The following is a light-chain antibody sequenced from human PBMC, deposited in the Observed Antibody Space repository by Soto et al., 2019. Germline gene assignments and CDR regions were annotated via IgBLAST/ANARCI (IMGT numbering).Light chain of an antibody. CDR1: QSVGSDF. Sequence: EIVLTQSPGTLSLSPVERATLSCRASQSVGSDFLAWYQQRPGQPPRILIYGASSRATGIPDRFSGSGSGTDFTLTISRLEPEDFAVYYCQQYVSSPRTFGQGTKVDIK. J-gene: IGKJ1*01. V-gene: IGKV3-20*01. CDR2: GAS. CDR3: QQYVSSPRT.